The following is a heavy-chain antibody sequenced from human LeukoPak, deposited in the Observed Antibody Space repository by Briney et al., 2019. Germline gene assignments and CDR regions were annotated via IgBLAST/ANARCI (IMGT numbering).Heavy chain of an antibody. CDR3: ARVTQFLPDY. CDR1: GGSISSYY. J-gene: IGHJ4*02. CDR2: IYYSGST. V-gene: IGHV4-39*07. Sequence: SETLSLTCTVSGGSISSYYWGWIRQPPGKGLEWIGSIYYSGSTYYNPSLKSRVTISVDTSKNQFSLKLSSVTAADTAVYYCARVTQFLPDYWGQGTLVTVSS.